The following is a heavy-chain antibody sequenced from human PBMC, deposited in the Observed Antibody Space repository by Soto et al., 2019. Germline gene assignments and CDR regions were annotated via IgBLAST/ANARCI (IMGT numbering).Heavy chain of an antibody. J-gene: IGHJ6*02. Sequence: GASVKVSCKASGGTFSTYAFTWVRQAPGQGLEWMGGIIPIFGTANYAQKFQGRVTITADESTSTVYVELSSLRSEDTAIYYCARLTMVLVARRLGSGGMDVWGQGTTVTVSS. V-gene: IGHV1-69*13. CDR3: ARLTMVLVARRLGSGGMDV. CDR2: IIPIFGTA. CDR1: GGTFSTYA. D-gene: IGHD3-22*01.